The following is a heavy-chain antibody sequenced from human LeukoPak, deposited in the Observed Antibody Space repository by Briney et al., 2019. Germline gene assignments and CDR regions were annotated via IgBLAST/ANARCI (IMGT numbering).Heavy chain of an antibody. V-gene: IGHV3-74*01. J-gene: IGHJ4*02. D-gene: IGHD3-22*01. CDR1: GYTFSSYW. CDR3: ARTYYYDSSGYPIYFDY. Sequence: GGSLRLSCAASGYTFSSYWMHWVRQAPGKGLVWVSRINSDGSSTSYADSVKGRFTISRDNAKNSLYLQMNSLRAEDTAVYYCARTYYYDSSGYPIYFDYWGQGTLVTVSS. CDR2: INSDGSST.